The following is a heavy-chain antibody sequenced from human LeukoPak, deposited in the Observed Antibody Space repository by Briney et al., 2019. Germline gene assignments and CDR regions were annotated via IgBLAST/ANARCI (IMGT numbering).Heavy chain of an antibody. Sequence: SVKVSCKASGGTFSSYTISWVRQAPGQGLQWMGRIIPILGIANYAQKFQGRVTITADKSTSTAYMELSSLRSEDTAVYYCARTIVRGVMSMYYFDYWGQGTLVTVSS. CDR2: IIPILGIA. V-gene: IGHV1-69*02. J-gene: IGHJ4*02. CDR3: ARTIVRGVMSMYYFDY. D-gene: IGHD3-10*01. CDR1: GGTFSSYT.